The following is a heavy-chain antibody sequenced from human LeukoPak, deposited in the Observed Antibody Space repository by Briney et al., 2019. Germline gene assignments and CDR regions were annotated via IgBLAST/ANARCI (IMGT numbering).Heavy chain of an antibody. J-gene: IGHJ4*02. CDR3: VRRDTGWNYFDY. Sequence: SETLSLTCAVSGGSINSHYWGWIRQPPGKGLQWIGDIYYTGKNNYNPSLKSRVTISLDTSKDHLSQNSTSVLAADTSIYYCVRRDTGWNYFDYWGQGILVTVSS. CDR1: GGSINSHY. V-gene: IGHV4-59*08. CDR2: IYYTGKN. D-gene: IGHD6-19*01.